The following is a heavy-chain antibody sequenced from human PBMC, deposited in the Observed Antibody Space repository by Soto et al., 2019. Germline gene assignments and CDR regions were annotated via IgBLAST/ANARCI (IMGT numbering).Heavy chain of an antibody. J-gene: IGHJ5*02. V-gene: IGHV1-69*01. CDR1: GGTFSSYA. CDR2: IIPIFGTA. CDR3: ASGRQWLPQGDWFDP. Sequence: QVQLVQSGAEVKKPGSSVKVSCKASGGTFSSYAISWVRQAPGQGLEWMGGIIPIFGTANYAQKFQGRVTLPADESTSTASMELSSLRSEDTAVYYCASGRQWLPQGDWFDPWGQGTLVTVSS. D-gene: IGHD6-19*01.